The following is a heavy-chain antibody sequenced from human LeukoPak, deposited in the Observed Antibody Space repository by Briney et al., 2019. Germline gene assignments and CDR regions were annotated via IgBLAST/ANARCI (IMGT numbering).Heavy chain of an antibody. Sequence: ASVKVSCKTSGYTFTAYYIHWVRQAPGQGLEWMGRITPSNGVTNYAPKFQDRITLTRDTSISTVYMELSGLTSDDTAVYYCARDPPWSGYFDYWGQGTLVTVSS. CDR1: GYTFTAYY. J-gene: IGHJ4*02. CDR2: ITPSNGVT. V-gene: IGHV1-2*06. D-gene: IGHD2-8*02. CDR3: ARDPPWSGYFDY.